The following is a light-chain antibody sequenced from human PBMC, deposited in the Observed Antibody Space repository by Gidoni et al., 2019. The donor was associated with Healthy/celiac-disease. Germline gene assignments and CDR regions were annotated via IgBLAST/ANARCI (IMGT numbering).Light chain of an antibody. J-gene: IGKJ2*01. Sequence: IQMPQSQSSLSASGGDRVTITGQASQDISNYLNCYQQQPGNAPKLLFYDASHLEKGVPSRFSGSGSGTDFTFTISSLQPEDIVTYYCQQHDNLPLFGQGTKLEIK. CDR2: DAS. CDR3: QQHDNLPL. CDR1: QDISNY. V-gene: IGKV1-33*01.